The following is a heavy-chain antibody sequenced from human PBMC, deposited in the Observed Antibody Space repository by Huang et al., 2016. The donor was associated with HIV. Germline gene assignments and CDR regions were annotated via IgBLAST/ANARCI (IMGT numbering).Heavy chain of an antibody. D-gene: IGHD3-3*01. V-gene: IGHV2-70*20. Sequence: QVTLRESGPALVKPTQTLPLTCTFSGFSLNSSGMSVTWVRQPPGKALEWLTFIDWDDVKYYITSLKTRLSISKDTSRNQVVLTMTNMDPVDTATYYCARARGTYYDFWSGYSRESYYFDYWGQGSVVTVSS. CDR1: GFSLNSSGMS. CDR3: ARARGTYYDFWSGYSRESYYFDY. CDR2: IDWDDVK. J-gene: IGHJ4*02.